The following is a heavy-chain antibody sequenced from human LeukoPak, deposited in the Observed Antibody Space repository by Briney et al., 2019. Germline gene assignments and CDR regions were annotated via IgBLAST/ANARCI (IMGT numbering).Heavy chain of an antibody. J-gene: IGHJ4*02. V-gene: IGHV1-2*02. D-gene: IGHD2-8*01. CDR3: AILPNACTNGVCYQFDY. CDR1: GYTFTGYY. CDR2: INPNSGGT. Sequence: ASVKVSCKASGYTFTGYYMHWVRQAPGQGLEWMGWINPNSGGTNYAQKFQGRVTMTRDTSISTAYMELSRLRSDDTAVYYCAILPNACTNGVCYQFDYWGQGTLVTVSS.